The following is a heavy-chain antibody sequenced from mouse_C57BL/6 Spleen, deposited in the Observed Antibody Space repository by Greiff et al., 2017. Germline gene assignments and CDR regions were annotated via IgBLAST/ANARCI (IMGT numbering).Heavy chain of an antibody. Sequence: VQLQQSGPELVKPGASVKMSCKASGYTFTDYNMHWVKQSHGKRLEWIGYINPNNGNASYNQKFKGKATLTVDKYSSTAYMELRSLTSEDSAVYYCARSLYSNYAYWGQGTLVTVSA. J-gene: IGHJ3*01. D-gene: IGHD2-5*01. CDR3: ARSLYSNYAY. V-gene: IGHV1-22*01. CDR1: GYTFTDYN. CDR2: INPNNGNA.